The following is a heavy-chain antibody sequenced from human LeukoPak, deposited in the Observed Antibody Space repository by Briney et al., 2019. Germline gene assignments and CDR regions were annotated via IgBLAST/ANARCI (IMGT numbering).Heavy chain of an antibody. Sequence: SETLPLTCTVSGVSISSSSYFWGWIRQPPGKGLEWIGSIYYSGSTYYNPSLKSRVTISVDTSKNQFSLKLSSVTAADTAVYYCAREGGSYHPTYNWFDPWGQGTLVTVSS. V-gene: IGHV4-39*07. J-gene: IGHJ5*02. CDR1: GVSISSSSYF. CDR3: AREGGSYHPTYNWFDP. D-gene: IGHD1-26*01. CDR2: IYYSGST.